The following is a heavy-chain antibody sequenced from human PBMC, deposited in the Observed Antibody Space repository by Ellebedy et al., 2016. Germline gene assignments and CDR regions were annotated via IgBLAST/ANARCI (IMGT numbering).Heavy chain of an antibody. CDR3: GRPWGSTGRIDY. CDR2: IGTGDSDI. J-gene: IGHJ4*02. D-gene: IGHD3-16*01. Sequence: GGSLRLSCAASGFSFSDYYMSWIRQTPEKGLEWVSTIGTGDSDIYYAHSVRGRFIISRDNAKNTLYLQMSDLRAEDTALYYCGRPWGSTGRIDYWGQGARVSVSS. V-gene: IGHV3-11*01. CDR1: GFSFSDYY.